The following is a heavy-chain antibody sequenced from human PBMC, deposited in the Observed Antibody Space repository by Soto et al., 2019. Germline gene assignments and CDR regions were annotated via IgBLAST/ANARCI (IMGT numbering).Heavy chain of an antibody. CDR2: IWYDGSNK. V-gene: IGHV3-33*01. Sequence: QVQLVESGGGVVQPGRSLRLSCAASGFTFSSYGMHWVRQAPGKGLEWVAVIWYDGSNKYYADSVKGRFTISRDNSKNPLYLQMNSLRAEDTAVYYCARAVTTSYYYCGMDVWGQGTTVTVSS. J-gene: IGHJ6*02. D-gene: IGHD4-17*01. CDR3: ARAVTTSYYYCGMDV. CDR1: GFTFSSYG.